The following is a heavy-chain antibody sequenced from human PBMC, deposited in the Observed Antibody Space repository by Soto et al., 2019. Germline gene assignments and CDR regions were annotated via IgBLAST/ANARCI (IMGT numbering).Heavy chain of an antibody. V-gene: IGHV4-30-2*01. CDR1: GGSISSGGYS. CDR2: IDQSGST. Sequence: SETLSLMCAVSGGSISSGGYSWSWIRQPPGKGLEWIGYIDQSGSTYYNPSLKSRVTISVDRSKNQFSLRLSSVTAADTAVYYCARSRYIYGADAFDIWGVGTMVTASS. CDR3: ARSRYIYGADAFDI. D-gene: IGHD5-18*01. J-gene: IGHJ3*02.